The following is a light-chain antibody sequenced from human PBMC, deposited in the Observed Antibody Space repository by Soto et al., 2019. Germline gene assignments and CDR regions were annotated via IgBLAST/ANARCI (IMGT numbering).Light chain of an antibody. CDR3: QQYRSSPFT. CDR2: WAS. CDR1: QSVLYNSNNKNY. J-gene: IGKJ3*01. Sequence: DIVMTQSPDSLAVSLGERATINCKSSQSVLYNSNNKNYLAWYQQKPGQAPKMLIYWASTRESGVPDRFSGSGSGTNFYLTVSSLQAEDVAVYYCQQYRSSPFTFGPGTKVDI. V-gene: IGKV4-1*01.